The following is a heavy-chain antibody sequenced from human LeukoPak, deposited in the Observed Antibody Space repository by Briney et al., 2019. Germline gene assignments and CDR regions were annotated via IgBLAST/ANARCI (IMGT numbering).Heavy chain of an antibody. V-gene: IGHV3-64*01. CDR3: ARVSPIRLGY. CDR2: ISSNGGST. D-gene: IGHD2-15*01. J-gene: IGHJ4*02. CDR1: GFTFSSYV. Sequence: PGGSLRLSCAASGFTFSSYVINWVRQAPGKGLENVSAISSNGGSTYYANSVKGRFTISRDNSKNTLYLQMGSLRAEDMAVYYCARVSPIRLGYRGQGTLVTVSS.